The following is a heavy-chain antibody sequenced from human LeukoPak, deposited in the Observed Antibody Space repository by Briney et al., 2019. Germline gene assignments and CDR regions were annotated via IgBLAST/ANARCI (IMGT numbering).Heavy chain of an antibody. CDR1: GFTFSSYS. CDR2: ISGGSSYI. J-gene: IGHJ4*02. CDR3: ARDRDNVAGTRGYFDY. V-gene: IGHV3-21*01. Sequence: GGSLRLSCAASGFTFSSYSMNWVRQAPGKGLEWVSCISGGSSYIYSADSVKGRFTISRHNAKNSLYLQMNSLRAEDTAVYYCARDRDNVAGTRGYFDYGGQGTLVTVSS. D-gene: IGHD6-19*01.